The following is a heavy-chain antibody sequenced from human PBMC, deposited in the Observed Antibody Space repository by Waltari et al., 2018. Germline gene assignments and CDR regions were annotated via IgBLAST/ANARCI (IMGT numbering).Heavy chain of an antibody. CDR3: AKEAYSSGRCGVFDI. Sequence: EVQLVESGGGLVQPGGSLRLSCATSGFPFTTYWLSWVRQAPGKGLEGVAKINEDGSEKDYGDSVRGRFTISRDNAKNSLYLQMNSLRAEDTAVYYCAKEAYSSGRCGVFDIWGQGTMVTVSS. J-gene: IGHJ3*02. CDR2: INEDGSEK. D-gene: IGHD6-19*01. V-gene: IGHV3-7*03. CDR1: GFPFTTYW.